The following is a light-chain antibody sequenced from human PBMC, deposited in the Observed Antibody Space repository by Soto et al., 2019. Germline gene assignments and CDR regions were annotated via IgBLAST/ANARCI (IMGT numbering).Light chain of an antibody. CDR1: QSVTSSY. CDR3: QQYSSLPHT. Sequence: EIVLTQSPGILSLSPGERATLSCRATQSVTSSYFAWYQQKPGQAPRLLIYGVSSRATDIPDRFSGSGSGTDFTLTISRLEPEDVVVYYCQQYSSLPHTFGQGTKLEVK. CDR2: GVS. J-gene: IGKJ2*01. V-gene: IGKV3-20*01.